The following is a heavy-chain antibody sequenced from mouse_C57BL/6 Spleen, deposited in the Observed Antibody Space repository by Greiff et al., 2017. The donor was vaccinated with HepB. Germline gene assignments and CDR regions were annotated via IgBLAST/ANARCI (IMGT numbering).Heavy chain of an antibody. CDR3: ARQDYYGSSDWFAY. CDR2: ISGGGGNT. V-gene: IGHV5-9*01. D-gene: IGHD1-1*01. Sequence: EVQVVESGGGLVKPGGSLKLSCAASGFTFSSYTMSWVRQTPEKRLEWVATISGGGGNTYYPDSVKGRFTISRDNAKNTLYLQMSSLRSEDTALYYCARQDYYGSSDWFAYWGQGTLVTVSA. CDR1: GFTFSSYT. J-gene: IGHJ3*01.